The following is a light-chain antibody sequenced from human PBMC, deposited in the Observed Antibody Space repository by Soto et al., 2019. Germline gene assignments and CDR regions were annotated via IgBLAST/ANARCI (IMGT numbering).Light chain of an antibody. J-gene: IGKJ5*01. Sequence: DIVMTQSPSSLAVSPGERTTINCKSSQSFLDSSNNKNYIAWYQQKPGQPPKLLIYWASTRESGVPDRFSGSGSGTDFTLTISTLQAEDVAIYHCQQYFTTPITFGQGTRLEIK. CDR2: WAS. V-gene: IGKV4-1*01. CDR3: QQYFTTPIT. CDR1: QSFLDSSNNKNY.